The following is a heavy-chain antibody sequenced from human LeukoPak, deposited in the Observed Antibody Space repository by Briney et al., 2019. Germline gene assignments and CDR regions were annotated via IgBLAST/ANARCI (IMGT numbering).Heavy chain of an antibody. CDR2: IKQDGSEK. V-gene: IGHV3-7*01. CDR3: ARVKQQLVRLLGRDTTYYYYYYMDV. J-gene: IGHJ6*03. CDR1: GFTFSSYW. Sequence: GGSLRLSWAAAGFTFSSYWMIWVRQAPGKGLEWVANIKQDGSEKHYVDSVKGRFTISRDNAKNSLFLQMNSLRVEDTAVYYCARVKQQLVRLLGRDTTYYYYYYMDVWGKGTTVTVSS. D-gene: IGHD6-13*01.